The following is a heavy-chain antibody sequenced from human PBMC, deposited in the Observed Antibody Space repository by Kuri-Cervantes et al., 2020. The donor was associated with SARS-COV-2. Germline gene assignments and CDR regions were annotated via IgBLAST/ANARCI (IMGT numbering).Heavy chain of an antibody. J-gene: IGHJ6*02. CDR1: GFTVSSNY. CDR3: ARVEAAGMSYGMDV. D-gene: IGHD6-13*01. V-gene: IGHV3-66*02. CDR2: IYSGGST. Sequence: GGSLRLSCAASGFTVSSNYMSWVRQAPGKGLEWVSVIYSGGSTYYADSVKGRFTISRDNSKNTLYLQMNSLRAEDTAVYYCARVEAAGMSYGMDVWGQGTTVTVSS.